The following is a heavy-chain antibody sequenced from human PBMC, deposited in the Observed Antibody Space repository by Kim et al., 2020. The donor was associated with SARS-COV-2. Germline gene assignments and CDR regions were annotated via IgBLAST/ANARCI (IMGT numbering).Heavy chain of an antibody. CDR3: ARDLAVGASRMSDI. V-gene: IGHV3-66*01. J-gene: IGHJ3*02. Sequence: ADSVKGRFTISRDNSKNTLYLQMNSLRAEDTAVYYCARDLAVGASRMSDIWGQGTMVTVSS. D-gene: IGHD1-26*01.